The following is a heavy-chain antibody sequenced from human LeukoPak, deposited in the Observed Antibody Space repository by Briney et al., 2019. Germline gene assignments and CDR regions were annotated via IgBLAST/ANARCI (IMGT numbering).Heavy chain of an antibody. Sequence: SGGSLRLSCAASGFTFSSYWMHWVRQAPGKGLVWVSRINSDGSSTTYADSVKGRFTISRDNAKSTLYLQMNSLRAEDTAVYYCARSSPGIAVAGSGYWGQGTLVTVSS. D-gene: IGHD6-19*01. V-gene: IGHV3-74*01. J-gene: IGHJ4*02. CDR3: ARSSPGIAVAGSGY. CDR1: GFTFSSYW. CDR2: INSDGSST.